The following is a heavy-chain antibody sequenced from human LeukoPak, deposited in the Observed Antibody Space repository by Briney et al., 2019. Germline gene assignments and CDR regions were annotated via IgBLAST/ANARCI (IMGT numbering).Heavy chain of an antibody. CDR1: GFTFSSYG. D-gene: IGHD6-6*01. V-gene: IGHV3-30*03. CDR3: ASRDYTSSKY. J-gene: IGHJ4*02. CDR2: ISYDGSNK. Sequence: GVLRLSCAASGFTFSSYGMHWVRQAPGKGLEWVAVISYDGSNKYYADSVKGRFTISRDNSKNTLYLQMNSLRAEDTAVYYCASRDYTSSKYWGQGTLVTVSS.